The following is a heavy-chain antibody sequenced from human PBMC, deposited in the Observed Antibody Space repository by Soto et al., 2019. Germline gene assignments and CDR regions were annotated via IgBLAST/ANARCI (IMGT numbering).Heavy chain of an antibody. CDR1: GGSISSYY. D-gene: IGHD3-10*01. V-gene: IGHV4-59*01. CDR2: IYYSGST. CDR3: ARDPYYYGSGRVYYYGMDV. Sequence: SETLSLTCTVSGGSISSYYWSWIRQPPGKGLEWIGYIYYSGSTNYNPSLKSRVTISVDTSKNQFSLKLSSVTAADTAVYYCARDPYYYGSGRVYYYGMDVWGQGTTVTVSS. J-gene: IGHJ6*02.